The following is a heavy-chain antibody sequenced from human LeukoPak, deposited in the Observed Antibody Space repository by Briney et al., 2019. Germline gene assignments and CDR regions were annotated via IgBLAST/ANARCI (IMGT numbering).Heavy chain of an antibody. D-gene: IGHD6-13*01. CDR3: ARDLGGYSSSLSFDY. V-gene: IGHV4-59*01. CDR1: GDSISSYY. CDR2: IYYTGST. J-gene: IGHJ4*02. Sequence: PSETLSLTCIVSGDSISSYYWSWIRQPPGKGLEWIGYIYYTGSTNYNPSLKSRVTISLDTSKNQFSLKLSSVTAADTAVYYCARDLGGYSSSLSFDYWGQGTLVTVSS.